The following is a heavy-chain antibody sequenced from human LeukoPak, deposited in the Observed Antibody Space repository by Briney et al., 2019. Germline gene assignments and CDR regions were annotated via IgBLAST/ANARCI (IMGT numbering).Heavy chain of an antibody. Sequence: SETLSLTCTVSGGSISSYYWSWIRQPPGKGLEWIGYIYYSGSTNYNPSLKSRVTISVDTSKNQFSLKLSSVTAADTAVYYCARGYSSGWSRVAFDIWGQGTMVTVSS. D-gene: IGHD6-19*01. J-gene: IGHJ3*02. CDR3: ARGYSSGWSRVAFDI. CDR2: IYYSGST. CDR1: GGSISSYY. V-gene: IGHV4-59*01.